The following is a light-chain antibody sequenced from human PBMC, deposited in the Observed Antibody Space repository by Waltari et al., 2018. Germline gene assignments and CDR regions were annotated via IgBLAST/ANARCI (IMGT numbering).Light chain of an antibody. CDR3: QQLNSFPIT. CDR1: QGISSY. V-gene: IGKV1-9*01. CDR2: AAS. Sequence: IQLTQSPSSLSASVGDRVTITCRASQGISSYLAWYQPKPGKAPKLLIYAASTLQSGVPSRFSGSGSGTDFTLTISSLQPEDCATYYSQQLNSFPITVGQGTRLEIK. J-gene: IGKJ5*01.